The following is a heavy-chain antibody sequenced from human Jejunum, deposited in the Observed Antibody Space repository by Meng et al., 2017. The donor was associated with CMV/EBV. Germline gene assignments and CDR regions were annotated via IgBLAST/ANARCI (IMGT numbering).Heavy chain of an antibody. J-gene: IGHJ4*02. CDR2: VFHSGAT. CDR3: ARSRSSTQYLDF. D-gene: IGHD6-13*01. Sequence: VSGFSITSVYYWDWIRQAPGKGLEWIGYVFHSGATYYNPSLTSRVTISVDTSRNQFALNVTSVTAADTAIYYCARSRSSTQYLDFWGQGVLVTVSS. CDR1: GFSITSVYY. V-gene: IGHV4-38-2*01.